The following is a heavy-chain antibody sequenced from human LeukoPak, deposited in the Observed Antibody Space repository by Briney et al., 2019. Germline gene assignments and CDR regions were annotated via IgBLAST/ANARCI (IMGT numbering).Heavy chain of an antibody. D-gene: IGHD1-1*01. Sequence: GASVKVSCKASGGTFSSYAISWVRQAPGQGLEWMGGIIPIFGTANYAQKFQGRVTITTDESTSTAYMELSSLRSEDTAVYYCAREERGGASLWGQGTLVTVSS. CDR3: AREERGGASL. CDR2: IIPIFGTA. J-gene: IGHJ4*02. V-gene: IGHV1-69*05. CDR1: GGTFSSYA.